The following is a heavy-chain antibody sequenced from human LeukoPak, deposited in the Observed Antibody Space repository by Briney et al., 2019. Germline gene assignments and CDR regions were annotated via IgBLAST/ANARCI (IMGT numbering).Heavy chain of an antibody. Sequence: ASAKVSCKPYGYTFTDYNIHWVRQAPGQGLEWMGWIYPNTGGIHFAQKFQGRVTMTRDTSISTAYMELSGLRSDDTAVYYCARFDPPYYYGLGSYDAYWGQGTLVTVSS. V-gene: IGHV1-2*02. D-gene: IGHD3-10*01. J-gene: IGHJ4*02. CDR1: GYTFTDYN. CDR2: IYPNTGGI. CDR3: ARFDPPYYYGLGSYDAY.